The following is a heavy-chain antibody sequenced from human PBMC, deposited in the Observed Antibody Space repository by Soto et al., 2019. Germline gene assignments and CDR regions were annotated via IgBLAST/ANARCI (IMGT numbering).Heavy chain of an antibody. D-gene: IGHD3-10*01. V-gene: IGHV4-61*08. CDR1: GGSISSGVYY. CDR3: ARDGGFGESYYYYGMDV. CDR2: IYYSGSS. Sequence: PSETLSLTCTVSGGSISSGVYYWIWIRLHPGQGLEWIGYIYYSGSSNYNPSLKSRVTISVDTSKNQFSLKLSSVTAADTAVYYCARDGGFGESYYYYGMDVWGQGTTVTVSS. J-gene: IGHJ6*02.